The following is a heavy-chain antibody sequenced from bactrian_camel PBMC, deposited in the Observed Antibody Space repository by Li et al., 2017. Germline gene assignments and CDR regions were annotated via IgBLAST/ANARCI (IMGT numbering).Heavy chain of an antibody. D-gene: IGHD3*01. CDR2: IHTGGGAP. V-gene: IGHV3S54*01. CDR3: AADPLFGHSGSECLKADEFGY. CDR1: GNTYSTNY. Sequence: HVQLVESGGGSVQTGGSLRLACAASGNTYSTNYCMAWFRQAPGKEREGVARIHTGGGAPYYADSVKGRFTISRDNPKNTLYLQMNSLRPEDTATYYCAADPLFGHSGSECLKADEFGYWGQGTQVTVS. J-gene: IGHJ6*01.